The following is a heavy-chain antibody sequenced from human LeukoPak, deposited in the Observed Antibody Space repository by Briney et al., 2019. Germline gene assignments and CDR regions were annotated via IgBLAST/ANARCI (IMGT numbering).Heavy chain of an antibody. D-gene: IGHD3-22*01. CDR1: GFTFSSYG. V-gene: IGHV3-7*03. Sequence: GGSLRLSCAASGFTFSSYGMHWVRQAPGKGLEWVANIKLDGSEKYYVDSVKGRFTISRDNSKNTLYLRMNSLRAEDTAVYYCAKGDAGDYYDSSGYYQDFDYWGQGTLVTVSS. CDR3: AKGDAGDYYDSSGYYQDFDY. CDR2: IKLDGSEK. J-gene: IGHJ4*02.